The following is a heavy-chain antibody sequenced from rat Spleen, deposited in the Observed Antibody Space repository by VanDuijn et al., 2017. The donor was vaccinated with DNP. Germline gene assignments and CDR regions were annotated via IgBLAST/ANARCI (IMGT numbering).Heavy chain of an antibody. CDR2: INTGSGGS. Sequence: QVQLQQSGAELAKPSSSVKISCKASGYTFTSYYISWIKQTTGQGLEYIGYINTGSGGSNYNEKFKGKATLTADKPSSTAFMLLSSLTPDDSAVYYCAGTVSNYYVMEGWGQGASVTVSS. D-gene: IGHD1-1*01. CDR3: AGTVSNYYVMEG. J-gene: IGHJ4*01. V-gene: IGHV1-43*01. CDR1: GYTFTSYY.